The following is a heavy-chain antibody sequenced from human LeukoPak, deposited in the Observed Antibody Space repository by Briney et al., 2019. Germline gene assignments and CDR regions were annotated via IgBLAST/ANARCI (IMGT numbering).Heavy chain of an antibody. CDR1: GGSFSGYY. CDR2: INHSGST. D-gene: IGHD1-7*01. Sequence: SETLSLTCAVYGGSFSGYYWSWIRQPPGKGLEWIGEINHSGSTNYNPSLKSRVTISVDTSKNQFSLKLSSVTAADTAVYYCARSRRARTLRAFDIWGQGTMVTVSS. CDR3: ARSRRARTLRAFDI. V-gene: IGHV4-34*01. J-gene: IGHJ3*02.